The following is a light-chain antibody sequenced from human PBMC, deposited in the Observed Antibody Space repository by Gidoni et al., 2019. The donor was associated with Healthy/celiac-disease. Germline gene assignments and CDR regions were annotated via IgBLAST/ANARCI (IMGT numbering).Light chain of an antibody. J-gene: IGKJ4*01. V-gene: IGKV3-20*01. CDR2: GAS. CDR3: QQYGSSPLT. CDR1: QSVRSSY. Sequence: EMELTQYPGTLSLSPGERATLSCRASQSVRSSYLAWYQQKPGQAPRLLIYGASSRATGIPDRFSGSGSGTDFTLTISRLEPEDFAVYYCQQYGSSPLTFGGGTKVEIK.